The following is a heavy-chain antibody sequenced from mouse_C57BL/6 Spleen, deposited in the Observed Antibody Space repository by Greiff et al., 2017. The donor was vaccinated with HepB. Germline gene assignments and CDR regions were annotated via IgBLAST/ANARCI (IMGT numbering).Heavy chain of an antibody. CDR1: GYTFTSYW. CDR3: ARLDYGSDWYFDV. CDR2: INPSDGGT. Sequence: QVQLQQPGTELVKPGASVKLSCKASGYTFTSYWMHWVKQRPGQGLEWIGNINPSDGGTNYNEKFKSKATLTVDKSSSTAYMQLSSLTSEDSAVYYCARLDYGSDWYFDVWGTGTTVTVSS. D-gene: IGHD1-1*01. J-gene: IGHJ1*03. V-gene: IGHV1-53*01.